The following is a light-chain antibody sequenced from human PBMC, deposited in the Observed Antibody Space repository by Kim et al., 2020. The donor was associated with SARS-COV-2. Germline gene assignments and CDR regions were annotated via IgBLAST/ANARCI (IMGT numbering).Light chain of an antibody. J-gene: IGLJ3*02. Sequence: QSALTQPASVSGSPGQSITISCTGTSSNVGGYNYVSWYQQHPGKAPKLMIYDVGTRPSGVSDRFSGSKSGNTASLTISGLQTEDEADYYCSSYTTTTTRVFGRGTQLTVL. CDR1: SSNVGGYNY. CDR2: DVG. CDR3: SSYTTTTTRV. V-gene: IGLV2-14*03.